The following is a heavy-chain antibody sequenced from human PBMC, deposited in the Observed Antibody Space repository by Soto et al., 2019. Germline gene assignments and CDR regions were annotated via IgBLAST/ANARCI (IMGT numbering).Heavy chain of an antibody. CDR2: ITGGGRT. D-gene: IGHD4-17*01. Sequence: EVQLLDSGGGLVQPGGSLRLSCATSAFRFSTYAMTWILQAPGKGLEWVASITGGGRTLYPDSLKGRFTISRDNSKNTLFLQMNSLRAEDAAVYYCTRDPNGDYIGAFDFWDQGTVVTVSS. V-gene: IGHV3-23*01. J-gene: IGHJ3*01. CDR1: AFRFSTYA. CDR3: TRDPNGDYIGAFDF.